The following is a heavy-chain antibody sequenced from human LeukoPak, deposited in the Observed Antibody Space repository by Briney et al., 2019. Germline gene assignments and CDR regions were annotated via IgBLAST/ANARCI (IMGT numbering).Heavy chain of an antibody. CDR3: AGTAEYSTIYFDL. J-gene: IGHJ2*01. CDR2: IYYSGST. CDR1: GGSISSGDYY. V-gene: IGHV4-30-4*08. D-gene: IGHD6-6*01. Sequence: KPSETLSLTCTVSGGSISSGDYYWSWIRQPPGKGLEWIGYIYYSGSTYYNPSLKSRVTVSVDTSKNQFSLKLSSVTAADTAVYYCAGTAEYSTIYFDLWGRGTLVTVSS.